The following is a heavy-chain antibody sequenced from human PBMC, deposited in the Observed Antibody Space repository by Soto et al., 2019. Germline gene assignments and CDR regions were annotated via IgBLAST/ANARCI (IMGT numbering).Heavy chain of an antibody. CDR3: ARVPYSGIYTYYYGMDA. CDR2: ISSSSSYI. J-gene: IGHJ6*02. Sequence: WGSLRLSCAASGFTFSSYSMNWVRQGPGKGLEWVSSISSSSSYIYYADSVKGRFTISRDNAKNSLYLQMNSLRAEDTAVYYCARVPYSGIYTYYYGMDAWGQGKTFTAS. D-gene: IGHD1-26*01. V-gene: IGHV3-21*01. CDR1: GFTFSSYS.